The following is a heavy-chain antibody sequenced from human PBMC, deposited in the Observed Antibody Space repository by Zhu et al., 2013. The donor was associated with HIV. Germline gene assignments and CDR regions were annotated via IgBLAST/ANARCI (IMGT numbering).Heavy chain of an antibody. CDR2: INPNSGGT. J-gene: IGHJ4*02. CDR3: ATDYGDYDFLRAPNY. D-gene: IGHD4-17*01. Sequence: QVQLVQSGAEVKKPGASVKVSCKASGYTFTGYYMHWVRQAPGQGLEWMGWINPNSGGTNYAQKFQGRVTMTRDTSISTAYMELSRLRSDDTAVYYCATDYGDYDFLRAPNYWGQGTLVTVSS. V-gene: IGHV1-2*02. CDR1: GYTFTGYY.